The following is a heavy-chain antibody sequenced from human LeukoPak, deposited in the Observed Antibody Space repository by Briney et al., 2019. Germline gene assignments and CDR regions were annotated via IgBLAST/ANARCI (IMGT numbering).Heavy chain of an antibody. Sequence: SETLSLTCTVSGASIRNSLGYLWGWVRQPPGKGLEWIATMFYNRNGFYNPALKTRATMSVDTSTNQLSLRLNSVTAADTAVYYCVRHKSSNDWFDPWGQGTQVTVSS. CDR2: MFYNRNG. J-gene: IGHJ5*02. CDR3: VRHKSSNDWFDP. V-gene: IGHV4-39*01. CDR1: GASIRNSLGYL.